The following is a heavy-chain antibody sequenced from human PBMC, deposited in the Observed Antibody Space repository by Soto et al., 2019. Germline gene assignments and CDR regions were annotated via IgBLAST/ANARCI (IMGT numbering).Heavy chain of an antibody. V-gene: IGHV3-23*01. CDR1: GFTYSSYA. CDR3: AKAPETLYYDILTGDSSEHYYYGMDV. Sequence: EVQLLESGGGLVQPGGSLRLSCAASGFTYSSYAMSWVRQAPGKGLEWVSAISGSGGSTYYADSVKGRFTISRDNFKNTLYLQMNSLRAEDTALYYWAKAPETLYYDILTGDSSEHYYYGMDVWGHGTTVTVSS. CDR2: ISGSGGST. D-gene: IGHD3-9*01. J-gene: IGHJ6*02.